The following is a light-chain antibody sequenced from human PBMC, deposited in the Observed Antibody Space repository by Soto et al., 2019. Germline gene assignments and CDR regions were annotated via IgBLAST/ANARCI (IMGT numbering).Light chain of an antibody. CDR1: QTVATN. V-gene: IGKV3D-15*01. J-gene: IGKJ4*01. CDR3: QQYYQWGLS. Sequence: VMTQSPANLSVSPGVGVTLSCRASQTVATNLAWYQLKPGQAPRLLIYDSSTRATGIPATFSGSGSGTQFSLTISSLQSEDSAVYFCQQYYQWGLSFGGGTKVEI. CDR2: DSS.